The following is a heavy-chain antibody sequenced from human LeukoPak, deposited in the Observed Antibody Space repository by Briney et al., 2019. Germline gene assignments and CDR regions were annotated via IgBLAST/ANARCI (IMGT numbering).Heavy chain of an antibody. Sequence: KSGGSLRLSCAASGFTFSDYYMSWIRQAPGKGLEWVSYISSSGSTIYYADSVKGRFTISRDNAKNSLYLQMNSLRAEDTAVYYCARTAAVGSSWSFGSDWFDPWGQGTLVTVSS. D-gene: IGHD6-13*01. CDR3: ARTAAVGSSWSFGSDWFDP. V-gene: IGHV3-11*04. CDR1: GFTFSDYY. J-gene: IGHJ5*02. CDR2: ISSSGSTI.